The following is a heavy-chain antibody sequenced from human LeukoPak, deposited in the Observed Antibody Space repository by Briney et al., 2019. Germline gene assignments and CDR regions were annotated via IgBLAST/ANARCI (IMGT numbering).Heavy chain of an antibody. CDR3: ARDKVSGATLLDY. CDR1: EFTFGNYW. Sequence: GGSLRLSCAASEFTFGNYWMSWVRQVPGKGPEWVANIRQDGNEFYYVDSVKGRLTISRDNAKNSLYLQMNSLRVEDTAVYYCARDKVSGATLLDYWGQGTQVTVSS. V-gene: IGHV3-7*01. CDR2: IRQDGNEF. D-gene: IGHD1-26*01. J-gene: IGHJ4*02.